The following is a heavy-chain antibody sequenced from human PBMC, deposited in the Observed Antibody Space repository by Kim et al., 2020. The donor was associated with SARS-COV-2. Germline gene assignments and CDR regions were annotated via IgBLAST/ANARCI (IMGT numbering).Heavy chain of an antibody. D-gene: IGHD3-9*01. Sequence: SETLSLTCAVYGGSFSGYYWSWIRQPPGKGLEWIGEINHSGSTNYNPSLKSRVTISVDTYKNQFSLKLSSVTAADTAVYYCARGRYDILTGYYHFDYWGQGTLVTVSS. CDR3: ARGRYDILTGYYHFDY. V-gene: IGHV4-34*01. J-gene: IGHJ4*02. CDR1: GGSFSGYY. CDR2: INHSGST.